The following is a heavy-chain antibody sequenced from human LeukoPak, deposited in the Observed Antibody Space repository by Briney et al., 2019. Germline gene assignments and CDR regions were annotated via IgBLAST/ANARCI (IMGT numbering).Heavy chain of an antibody. Sequence: QPGGSLRLSCAASGFTFSNYWMHWVRQGPGKGLDWVSHINTDGSITNYADSVKGRFTISRDNAKNTLYLQMNSLRVEDTAMYYCASQVALGYWGQGILVTVSS. CDR3: ASQVALGY. CDR1: GFTFSNYW. V-gene: IGHV3-74*01. J-gene: IGHJ4*02. D-gene: IGHD2-15*01. CDR2: INTDGSIT.